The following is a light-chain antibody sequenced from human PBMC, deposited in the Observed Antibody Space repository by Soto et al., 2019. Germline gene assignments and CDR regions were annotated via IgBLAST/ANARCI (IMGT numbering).Light chain of an antibody. CDR2: KAS. J-gene: IGKJ1*01. CDR3: QHCNSYSEA. V-gene: IGKV1-5*03. CDR1: QTISSW. Sequence: DIQMTQSPSTLSGSVGDRVTITCRASQTISSWLAWYQQKPGKAPKLLIYKASTSKSGVPSRFSGSGSGTEFTLTISSLQPDDFATYYCQHCNSYSEAFGQGTKVELK.